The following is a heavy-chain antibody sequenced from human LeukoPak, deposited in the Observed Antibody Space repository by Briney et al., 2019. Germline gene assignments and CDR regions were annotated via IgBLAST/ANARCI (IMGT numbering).Heavy chain of an antibody. CDR2: IYSGGST. J-gene: IGHJ4*02. CDR1: GFTVSSNY. CDR3: ARLRFLEWLSYYFDY. Sequence: GGSLRLSCAASGFTVSSNYMSWVRQAPGKGLEWVSVIYSGGSTYYADSVKGRFTISRDNSKNTLYLQMNSLRAEDTAVYYCARLRFLEWLSYYFDYWGQGTLDTVSS. V-gene: IGHV3-53*01. D-gene: IGHD3-3*01.